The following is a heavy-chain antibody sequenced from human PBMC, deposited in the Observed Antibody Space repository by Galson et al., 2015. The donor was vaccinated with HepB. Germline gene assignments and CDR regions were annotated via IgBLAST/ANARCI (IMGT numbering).Heavy chain of an antibody. CDR1: GFTFSSYA. CDR3: AKETWGRVVVVAARPPPYYTHV. CDR2: ISGSGGST. V-gene: IGHV3-23*01. Sequence: SLRLSCAASGFTFSSYAMSWVRQAPGKGLEWVSAISGSGGSTYYADSVKGRFTISRDNSKNTLYLQMNSLRAEDTAVYYCAKETWGRVVVVAARPPPYYTHVWGKGTTVTVSS. J-gene: IGHJ6*03. D-gene: IGHD2-15*01.